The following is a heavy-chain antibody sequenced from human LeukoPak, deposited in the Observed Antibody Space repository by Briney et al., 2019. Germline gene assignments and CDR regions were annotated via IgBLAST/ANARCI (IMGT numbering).Heavy chain of an antibody. J-gene: IGHJ4*02. V-gene: IGHV4-34*01. CDR1: GVSFSGYY. CDR3: ARTPSKYYDFWSGYPTYFDY. CDR2: INHSGST. Sequence: PSETLSLTCAVYGVSFSGYYWSWIRQPPGKGLEWIGEINHSGSTNYNPSLKSRVTISVDTSKNQFSLKLSSVTAADTAVYYCARTPSKYYDFWSGYPTYFDYWGQGTLVTVSS. D-gene: IGHD3-3*01.